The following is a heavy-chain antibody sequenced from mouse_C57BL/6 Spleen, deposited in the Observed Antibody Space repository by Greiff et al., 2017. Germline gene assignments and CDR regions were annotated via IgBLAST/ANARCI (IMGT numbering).Heavy chain of an antibody. V-gene: IGHV5-6*01. CDR2: ISSGGSYT. CDR1: GFTFSSYG. Sequence: EVQLVESGGDLVKPGGSLKLSCAASGFTFSSYGMSWVRQTPDKRLEWVATISSGGSYTYYPDSVKGRFTISRDNAKNTLYLQMSSLKSEDTAMYYCARDYDLYAMDYWGQGTSVTVSS. D-gene: IGHD2-4*01. CDR3: ARDYDLYAMDY. J-gene: IGHJ4*01.